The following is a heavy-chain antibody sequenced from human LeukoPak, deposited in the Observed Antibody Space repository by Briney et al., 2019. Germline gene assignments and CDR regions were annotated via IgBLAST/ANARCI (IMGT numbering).Heavy chain of an antibody. Sequence: GGSLRLSCAASGFTFSSYAMHWVRQAPGKGLEWVSCISGSSSSYIYYSDSVRGRFTISRDNAKNSLYLQMNSLTAEDTAVYYCARAVPGFDYWGQGTLVTVSS. V-gene: IGHV3-21*01. CDR3: ARAVPGFDY. CDR1: GFTFSSYA. CDR2: ISGSSSSYI. J-gene: IGHJ4*02. D-gene: IGHD1-14*01.